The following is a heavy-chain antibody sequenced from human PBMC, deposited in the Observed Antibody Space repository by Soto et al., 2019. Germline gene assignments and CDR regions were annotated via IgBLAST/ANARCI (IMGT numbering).Heavy chain of an antibody. J-gene: IGHJ5*02. D-gene: IGHD4-17*01. CDR2: IIPIFGTA. CDR1: GGTFSSYA. Sequence: SVKVSCKASGGTFSSYAISWVRQAPGQGLEWMGGIIPIFGTANYAQKFQGRVTITADESTSTAYMELSSLRSEDTAVYYCARAREVTTYWFDPWGQGTLVTVSS. V-gene: IGHV1-69*13. CDR3: ARAREVTTYWFDP.